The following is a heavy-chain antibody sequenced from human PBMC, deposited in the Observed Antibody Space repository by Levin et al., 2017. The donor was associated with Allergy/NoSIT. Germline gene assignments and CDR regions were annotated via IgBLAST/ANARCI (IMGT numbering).Heavy chain of an antibody. CDR1: GYSFTSYW. CDR3: ARGGLGELSYIWYFDL. CDR2: IYPGDSDT. Sequence: AGESLKISCKGSGYSFTSYWIGWVRQMPGKGLEWMGIIYPGDSDTRYSPSFQGQVTISADKSISTAYLQWSSLKASDTAMYYCARGGLGELSYIWYFDLWGRGTLVTVSS. D-gene: IGHD3-16*02. V-gene: IGHV5-51*01. J-gene: IGHJ2*01.